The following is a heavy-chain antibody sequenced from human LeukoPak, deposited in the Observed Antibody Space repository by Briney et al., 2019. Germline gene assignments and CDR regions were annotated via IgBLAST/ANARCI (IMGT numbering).Heavy chain of an antibody. D-gene: IGHD4-17*01. CDR3: AIDTVTTQSSGSFDI. J-gene: IGHJ3*02. CDR2: FDPEVGEA. CDR1: GYTXSYLS. V-gene: IGHV1-24*01. Sequence: ASVKVSCKVSGYTXSYLSMHWVRQAPGKGLEWMGGFDPEVGEAIYAQKFQGRVTVTEDTSTDTAYMELSSLRSEDTAVYFCAIDTVTTQSSGSFDIWGQGTVVTVSS.